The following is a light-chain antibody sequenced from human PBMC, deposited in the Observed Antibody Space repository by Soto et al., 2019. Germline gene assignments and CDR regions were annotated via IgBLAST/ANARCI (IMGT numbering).Light chain of an antibody. Sequence: DIQMTQSPSSLSASVGDRVTITCRASQSISSYLNWYQQKPGNAPKLLIYAASSLQSGVPSRFSRSGSGTDFTLTTRSLHPEDFATYYCQQSYSTPGTFGRGTKVDI. V-gene: IGKV1-39*01. CDR1: QSISSY. CDR3: QQSYSTPGT. J-gene: IGKJ3*01. CDR2: AAS.